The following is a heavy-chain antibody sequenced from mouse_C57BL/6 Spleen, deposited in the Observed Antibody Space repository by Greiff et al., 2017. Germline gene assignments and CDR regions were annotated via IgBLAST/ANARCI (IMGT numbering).Heavy chain of an antibody. V-gene: IGHV3-6*01. CDR3: ARIYGSSYFDV. CDR1: GYSITSGYY. D-gene: IGHD1-1*01. CDR2: ISYDGSN. J-gene: IGHJ1*03. Sequence: DVKLQESGPGLVKPSQSLSLTCSVTGYSITSGYYWNWIRQFPGNKLEWMGYISYDGSNNYNPSLKNRISITRDTSKNQFFLKLNSVTTEDTATYYCARIYGSSYFDVWGTGTTVTVSS.